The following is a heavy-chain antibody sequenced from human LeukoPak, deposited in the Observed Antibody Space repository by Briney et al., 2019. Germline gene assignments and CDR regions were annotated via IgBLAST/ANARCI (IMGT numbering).Heavy chain of an antibody. CDR3: ARVATIYYDSSVGPFDI. D-gene: IGHD3-22*01. V-gene: IGHV4-59*01. Sequence: SETLSLTCTVSGGSISSYYWSWIRQPPGKGLEWIGYIYYSGSTNYNPSLKSRVTISVDTSKNQFSLKLSSVTAADTAVYYCARVATIYYDSSVGPFDIWGQGTMVTVSS. J-gene: IGHJ3*02. CDR2: IYYSGST. CDR1: GGSISSYY.